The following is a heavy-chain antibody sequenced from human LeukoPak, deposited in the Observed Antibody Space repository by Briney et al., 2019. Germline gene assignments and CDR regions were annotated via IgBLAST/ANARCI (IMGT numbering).Heavy chain of an antibody. J-gene: IGHJ3*02. CDR3: ARVAMVRGVKAFDI. V-gene: IGHV4-59*01. D-gene: IGHD3-10*01. CDR2: IYYSGST. Sequence: PSETLSLTCTVSGGSISSYYWSWIRQPPGKGLEWIGYIYYSGSTNYNPSLKSRVTISVDTSKNQFSLKLSSVTAADTAVYYCARVAMVRGVKAFDIWGQGTMVTVSS. CDR1: GGSISSYY.